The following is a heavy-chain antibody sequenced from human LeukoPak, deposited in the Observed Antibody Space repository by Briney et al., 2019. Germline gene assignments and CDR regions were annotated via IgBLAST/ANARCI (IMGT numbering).Heavy chain of an antibody. CDR1: GFTFSIYA. D-gene: IGHD5-18*01. Sequence: PGGSLRLSCAASGFTFSIYAMHWVRQAPGKGLEWVAVISYDGSTKYYADSVKGRFTISRDNSKNTLFLQMNSLRAEDTAVYYCARFAVYVDTAMVTAYYFDNWGQGTLVTVSS. CDR3: ARFAVYVDTAMVTAYYFDN. CDR2: ISYDGSTK. V-gene: IGHV3-30*04. J-gene: IGHJ4*02.